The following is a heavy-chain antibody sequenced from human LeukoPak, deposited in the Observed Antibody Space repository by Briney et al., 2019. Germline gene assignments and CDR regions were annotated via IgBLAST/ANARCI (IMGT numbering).Heavy chain of an antibody. CDR1: GGSFSGYY. D-gene: IGHD3-10*01. CDR3: ARNEEAGITMVRGVPPHFDY. V-gene: IGHV4-34*01. CDR2: INHSGST. Sequence: PSETPSLTCAVYGGSFSGYYWSWIRQPPGKGLEWIGEINHSGSTNYNPSLKSRVTISVDTSKNQFSLKLSSVTAADTAVYYCARNEEAGITMVRGVPPHFDYWGQGTLVTVSS. J-gene: IGHJ4*02.